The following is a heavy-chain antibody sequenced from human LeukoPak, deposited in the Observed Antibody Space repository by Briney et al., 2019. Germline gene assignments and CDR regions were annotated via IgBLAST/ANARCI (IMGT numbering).Heavy chain of an antibody. CDR2: IYYSGRT. D-gene: IGHD3-22*01. CDR1: GGSISSYY. J-gene: IGHJ6*03. Sequence: PSETLSLTCTVSGGSISSYYWSWIRQPPGKGLEWIGYIYYSGRTNYNPSLKSRVTISVDTSKNQFSLKLSSVTAADTAVYYCARLRGYDSSGYYASLYYYYMDAWGKGTTVTVSS. CDR3: ARLRGYDSSGYYASLYYYYMDA. V-gene: IGHV4-59*08.